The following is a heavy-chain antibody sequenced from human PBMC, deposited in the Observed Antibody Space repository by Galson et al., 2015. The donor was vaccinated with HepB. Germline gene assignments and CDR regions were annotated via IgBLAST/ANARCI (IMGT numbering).Heavy chain of an antibody. Sequence: SVKVSCKASGYTFTSYDINWVRQATGQGLEWMGWMNPNSGNTGYAQKFQGRVTMTRNTSISTAYMELSSLRSEDTAVYYCARGLRVLGYCSSTSCYTYDAFDIWGQGTMVTVSS. D-gene: IGHD2-2*02. CDR1: GYTFTSYD. CDR3: ARGLRVLGYCSSTSCYTYDAFDI. V-gene: IGHV1-8*01. J-gene: IGHJ3*02. CDR2: MNPNSGNT.